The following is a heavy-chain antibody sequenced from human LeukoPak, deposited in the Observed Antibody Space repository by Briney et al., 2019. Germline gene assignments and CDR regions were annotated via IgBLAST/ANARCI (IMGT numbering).Heavy chain of an antibody. Sequence: PGGSLRLSCAASGFSFSSYAMHWVRQAPGKGLEWVADISYDESNKYYADSVKGRFTISRDNSKNTLYLQMNSLRAEDTAVYYCAKDSGAGYSYGPLDYWGQGTLVTVSS. D-gene: IGHD5-18*01. J-gene: IGHJ4*02. CDR2: ISYDESNK. CDR1: GFSFSSYA. CDR3: AKDSGAGYSYGPLDY. V-gene: IGHV3-30*18.